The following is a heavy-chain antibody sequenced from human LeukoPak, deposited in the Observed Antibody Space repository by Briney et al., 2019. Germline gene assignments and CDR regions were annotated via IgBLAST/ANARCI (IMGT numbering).Heavy chain of an antibody. CDR3: TRDIVVVPAAMPAYNWFDP. J-gene: IGHJ5*02. Sequence: PGGSLRLSCAASGFTFSNAWMSWVRQAPGKGLEWVGRIKSKTDGGTTDYAAPVKGRFTISRDDSKNTLYLQMNSLKTEDTAVYYCTRDIVVVPAAMPAYNWFDPWGQGTLVTVSS. CDR2: IKSKTDGGTT. V-gene: IGHV3-15*01. D-gene: IGHD2-2*01. CDR1: GFTFSNAW.